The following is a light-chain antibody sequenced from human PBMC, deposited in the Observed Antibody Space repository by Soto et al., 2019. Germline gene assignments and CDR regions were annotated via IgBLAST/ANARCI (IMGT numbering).Light chain of an antibody. CDR2: ASS. CDR3: QQSYSTPTIT. Sequence: DIKMTQSPSSLSASVGDRVTITCRANQSISDYLNWYQQKPGKAPKFLIYASSSLQSGVPSRFRCSGSWTDFTLTISSLQPEDFATYYCQQSYSTPTITFGQGTRLEIK. V-gene: IGKV1-39*01. J-gene: IGKJ5*01. CDR1: QSISDY.